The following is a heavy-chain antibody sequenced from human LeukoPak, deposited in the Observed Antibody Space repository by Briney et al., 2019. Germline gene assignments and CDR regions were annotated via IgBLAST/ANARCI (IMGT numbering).Heavy chain of an antibody. CDR3: ARELTYADY. CDR2: IYYSGST. CDR1: GGSISSGDYY. J-gene: IGHJ4*02. Sequence: TLSLTCTVSGGSISSGDYYWSWMRQPPGKGLEWIGYIYYSGSTYYNPSLKSRVTMSVDTSKNQFSLKLSSVTAADTAVDYCARELTYADYWGQGTLVTVSS. V-gene: IGHV4-30-4*01. D-gene: IGHD4/OR15-4a*01.